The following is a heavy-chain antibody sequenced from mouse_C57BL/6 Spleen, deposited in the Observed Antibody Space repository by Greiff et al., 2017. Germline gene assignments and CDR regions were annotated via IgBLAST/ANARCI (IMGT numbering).Heavy chain of an antibody. CDR1: GYAFSSSW. J-gene: IGHJ2*01. CDR2: IYPGDGDT. CDR3: ANYYGSSGY. Sequence: VKLMESGPELVKPGASVKISCKASGYAFSSSWMNWVKQRPGKGLEWIGRIYPGDGDTNYNGKFKGKATLTADKSSSTAYMQLSSLTSEDSAVYFCANYYGSSGYWGQGTTLTVSS. D-gene: IGHD1-1*01. V-gene: IGHV1-82*01.